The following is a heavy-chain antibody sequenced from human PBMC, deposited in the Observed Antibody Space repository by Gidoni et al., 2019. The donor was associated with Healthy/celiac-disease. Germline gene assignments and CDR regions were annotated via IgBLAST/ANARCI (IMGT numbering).Heavy chain of an antibody. J-gene: IGHJ4*02. CDR2: ISSSSSYT. D-gene: IGHD3-10*01. V-gene: IGHV3-11*05. CDR3: ARYLTMVQGVYY. CDR1: GVPCSDYY. Sequence: QVQLVESGGGLVKPGGSLRRSGADSGVPCSDYYMSWISQAPGKGLEWVSYISSSSSYTNYADSVKGRFTISRDTAKHSLYLQMNSLRAEDTAVYYCARYLTMVQGVYYWGQGTLVTVSS.